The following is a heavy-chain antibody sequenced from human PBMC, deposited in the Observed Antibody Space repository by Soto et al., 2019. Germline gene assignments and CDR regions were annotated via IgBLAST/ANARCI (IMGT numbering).Heavy chain of an antibody. CDR1: GFTFSSYA. D-gene: IGHD2-15*01. J-gene: IGHJ3*02. V-gene: IGHV3-23*01. CDR2: ISGSGGST. Sequence: EVQLLESGGGLVQPGGSLRLSCAASGFTFSSYAMSWVRQAPGKGLEWVSAISGSGGSTYYADSVKGRFTISRDNSKNTLYLQMHSLRAEDTAVYYWAKGQAVVGVASNYDAFDIWGQGTMVTVSS. CDR3: AKGQAVVGVASNYDAFDI.